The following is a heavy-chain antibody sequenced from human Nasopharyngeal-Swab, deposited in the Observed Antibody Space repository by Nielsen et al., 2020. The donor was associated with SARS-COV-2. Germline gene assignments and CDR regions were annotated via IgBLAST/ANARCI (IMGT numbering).Heavy chain of an antibody. CDR1: GFTFNVYC. D-gene: IGHD3-3*01. CDR2: IKQDASEV. J-gene: IGHJ4*02. CDR3: ARGRPLGGYYFGYFDY. V-gene: IGHV3-7*01. Sequence: GGSLRLSCAASGFTFNVYCMSWVRQVPGKGLEWVANIKQDASEVYYVDSVKGRFTISRDNAKNSLYLQMNSLRAEDTAVYFCARGRPLGGYYFGYFDYWGQGTLVTVSS.